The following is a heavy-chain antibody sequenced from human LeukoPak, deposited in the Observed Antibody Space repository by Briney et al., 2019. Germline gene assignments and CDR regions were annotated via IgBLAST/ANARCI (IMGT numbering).Heavy chain of an antibody. CDR3: AKVAVRGADVVD. CDR2: INSDGSTT. Sequence: GGSLRLSCAASGFTFSSYWMHWVRQAPGKGLVWVSRINSDGSTTNYADSVKGRFTISRDNSKNTMYLQMNSLRAEDTAVYYCAKVAVRGADVVDWGQGALVTVSS. CDR1: GFTFSSYW. V-gene: IGHV3-74*01. D-gene: IGHD3-10*01. J-gene: IGHJ4*02.